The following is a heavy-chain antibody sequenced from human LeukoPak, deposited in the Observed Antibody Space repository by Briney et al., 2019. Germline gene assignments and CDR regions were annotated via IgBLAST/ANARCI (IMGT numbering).Heavy chain of an antibody. J-gene: IGHJ3*02. CDR3: TRDRWAFDI. Sequence: GGSLRLPCVASGITFSRHWMKWVRQAPGKGLEWVANIKQDGSEKFYVDSVKGRFTISRDNAKNSLYLQMNSLRADDTAVYYCTRDRWAFDIWGQGTMVTVSS. CDR1: GITFSRHW. D-gene: IGHD3-16*02. CDR2: IKQDGSEK. V-gene: IGHV3-7*01.